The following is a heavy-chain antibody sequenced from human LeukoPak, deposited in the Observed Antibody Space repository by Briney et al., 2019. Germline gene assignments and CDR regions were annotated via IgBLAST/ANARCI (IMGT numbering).Heavy chain of an antibody. Sequence: ASVKVSCKVSGYTLTELSMHWVRQAPGKGLEWMGGFDPEDGETIYAQKFQGRVTMTEDTSTDTAYMELSSLRSEDTAVYYCATGVRKNSSGWYDAFDIWGQGTMVTVSS. D-gene: IGHD6-19*01. J-gene: IGHJ3*02. CDR1: GYTLTELS. CDR3: ATGVRKNSSGWYDAFDI. V-gene: IGHV1-24*01. CDR2: FDPEDGET.